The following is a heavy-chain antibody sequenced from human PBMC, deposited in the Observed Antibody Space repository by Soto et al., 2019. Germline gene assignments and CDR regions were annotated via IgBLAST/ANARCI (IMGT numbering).Heavy chain of an antibody. Sequence: EVQLLESGGGLVQPGGSLRLSCAASGFIFSSYALSWVRQAPGKGLEWVSAISGSGTTTYYADSVKGRFTFSRDNSKNMLYLQMTILGSEETVVYCCVTTHSGWYSPFDSWGQGTLVTVSS. CDR3: VTTHSGWYSPFDS. J-gene: IGHJ4*02. V-gene: IGHV3-23*01. CDR1: GFIFSSYA. CDR2: ISGSGTTT. D-gene: IGHD6-19*01.